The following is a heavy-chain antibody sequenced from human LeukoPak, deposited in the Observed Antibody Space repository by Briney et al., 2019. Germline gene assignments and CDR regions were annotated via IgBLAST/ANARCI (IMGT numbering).Heavy chain of an antibody. CDR3: ARAEEMATITDY. CDR2: INPSGGST. CDR1: GYTFTSYY. Sequence: ASVKVSCTASGYTFTSYYMHWVRQAPGQGLGWMGIINPSGGSTSYAQKFQGRVTMTRDTSTSTVYMELSSLRSEDTAVYYCARAEEMATITDYWGQGTLVTVSS. V-gene: IGHV1-46*01. J-gene: IGHJ4*02. D-gene: IGHD5-24*01.